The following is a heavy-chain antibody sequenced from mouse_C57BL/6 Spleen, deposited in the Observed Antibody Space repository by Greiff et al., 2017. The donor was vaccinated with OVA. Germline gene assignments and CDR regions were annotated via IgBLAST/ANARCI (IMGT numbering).Heavy chain of an antibody. CDR3: ARSYDSPWFAY. CDR1: GYTFTSYG. J-gene: IGHJ3*01. Sequence: QVQLQQSGAELARPGASVQLSCKASGYTFTSYGISWVKQRTGQGLEWIGEIYPRSGNTYYNEKFKGKATLTADKSSSTAYMELRSLTSEDAAVYFCARSYDSPWFAYWGQGTLVTVSA. V-gene: IGHV1-81*01. D-gene: IGHD2-4*01. CDR2: IYPRSGNT.